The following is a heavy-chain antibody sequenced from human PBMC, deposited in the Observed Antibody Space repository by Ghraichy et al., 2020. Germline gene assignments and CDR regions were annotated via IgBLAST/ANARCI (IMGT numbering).Heavy chain of an antibody. Sequence: GGSLRLSCAASGFTFSSYGMHWVRQAPGKGLEWVAVICYDGSNKYYADSVKGRFTISRDNSKNTLYLQMNSLRAEDTAVYYCARDPEGSGSYYRPDYYYYYGMDVWGQGTTVTVSS. D-gene: IGHD3-10*01. V-gene: IGHV3-33*01. CDR2: ICYDGSNK. J-gene: IGHJ6*02. CDR1: GFTFSSYG. CDR3: ARDPEGSGSYYRPDYYYYYGMDV.